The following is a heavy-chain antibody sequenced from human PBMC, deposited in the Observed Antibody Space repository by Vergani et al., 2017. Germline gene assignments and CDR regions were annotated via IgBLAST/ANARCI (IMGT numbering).Heavy chain of an antibody. CDR3: AREYSSTSGRAFDF. CDR1: GFDFSSYI. D-gene: IGHD2-2*01. V-gene: IGHV3-48*01. J-gene: IGHJ3*01. Sequence: VQLVESGGGVVQPGTSLRLSCVVSGFDFSSYIMNWVRQAPGKGLEWVSFVSTGTKSQSYAESVKGRFTISRDSAKNSLYLQMDSLRAEDTAVYYCAREYSSTSGRAFDFWGQGTKVTVSS. CDR2: VSTGTKSQ.